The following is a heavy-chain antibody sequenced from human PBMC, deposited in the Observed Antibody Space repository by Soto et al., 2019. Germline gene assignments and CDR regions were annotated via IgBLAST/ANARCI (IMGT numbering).Heavy chain of an antibody. CDR3: AKRRGAGGHFDY. J-gene: IGHJ4*02. CDR1: GFTFSSYA. V-gene: IGHV3-23*01. D-gene: IGHD2-15*01. Sequence: GGSLRLSCAASGFTFSSYAVGWVRQGPGKGLEWVAVVSIGGSTHYADSVRGRFTISRDNSKNTLSLQMNSLTAEDTAVYFCAKRRGAGGHFDYWGQGALVTVSS. CDR2: VSIGGST.